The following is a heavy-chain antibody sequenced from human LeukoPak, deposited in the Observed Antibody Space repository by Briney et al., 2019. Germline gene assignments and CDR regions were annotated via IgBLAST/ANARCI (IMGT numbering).Heavy chain of an antibody. CDR3: ARDARTYYYYYMDV. J-gene: IGHJ6*03. CDR2: IYTSGST. Sequence: SETLSLTCTVSGGSISSGSYYWSWIRQPAGKGLEWIGRIYTSGSTNYNPSLKSRVTISVDTSKNQFSLKLSSVTAADTAVYYCARDARTYYYYYMDVWGKGTTVTVSS. CDR1: GGSISSGSYY. V-gene: IGHV4-61*02.